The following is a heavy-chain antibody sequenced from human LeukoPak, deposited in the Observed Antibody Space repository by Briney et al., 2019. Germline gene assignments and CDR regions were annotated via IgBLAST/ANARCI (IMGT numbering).Heavy chain of an antibody. CDR2: IRYDGSNK. CDR3: IRKDIVVVPSNWFDP. CDR1: GFTFSSYG. Sequence: PGGSLRLSCAASGFTFSSYGMHWVRQAPGKGLEWVAFIRYDGSNKYYADSVKGRFTISRDNSKNTLYLQMNSLRAEDTAVYYCIRKDIVVVPSNWFDPWGQGTLVTVSS. V-gene: IGHV3-30*02. J-gene: IGHJ5*02. D-gene: IGHD2-2*01.